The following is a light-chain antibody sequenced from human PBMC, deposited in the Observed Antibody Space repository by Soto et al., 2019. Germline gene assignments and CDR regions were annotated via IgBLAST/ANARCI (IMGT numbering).Light chain of an antibody. J-gene: IGKJ2*01. CDR1: QNINYN. Sequence: EIVMTQSPATLSVSPGERVTLSCRASQNINYNLAWYQQKPGQAPRLLIQGASTRATGIPVRFSGSGSGTEFTLIISSLQSEDFAVYYCQQYKNWYTFGQGTKLEIK. CDR3: QQYKNWYT. V-gene: IGKV3-15*01. CDR2: GAS.